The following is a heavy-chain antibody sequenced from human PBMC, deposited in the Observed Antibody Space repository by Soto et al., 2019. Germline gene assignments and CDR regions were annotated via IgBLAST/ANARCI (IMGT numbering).Heavy chain of an antibody. CDR2: IYWDDDK. J-gene: IGHJ4*02. V-gene: IGHV2-5*02. Sequence: QITLKESGPTVVKPTQTLTLTCSLSGFSLNTGGVGVGWIRQPPGKALEWLAVIYWDDDKSWNPSLRDRLTINRDASDAQVVLTVTNMDPVDTGTYYCARRRGGFGGGWTTPYFDYWGQGTQVTVSS. CDR3: ARRRGGFGGGWTTPYFDY. D-gene: IGHD6-19*01. CDR1: GFSLNTGGVG.